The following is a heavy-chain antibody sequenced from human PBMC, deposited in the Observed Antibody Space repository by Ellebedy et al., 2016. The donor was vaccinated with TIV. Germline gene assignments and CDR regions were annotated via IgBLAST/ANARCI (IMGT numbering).Heavy chain of an antibody. CDR1: GGTFSSYA. CDR2: IIPILGIA. Sequence: AASVKVSCKASGGTFSSYAISWVRQAPGQGLEWMGRIIPILGIANYAQKFQGRVTITADKSTSTAYMELSSLRSEDTAVYYCARGPYFDCSSTSCPRAGGMDVWGQGTTVTVSS. CDR3: ARGPYFDCSSTSCPRAGGMDV. V-gene: IGHV1-69*04. D-gene: IGHD2-2*01. J-gene: IGHJ6*02.